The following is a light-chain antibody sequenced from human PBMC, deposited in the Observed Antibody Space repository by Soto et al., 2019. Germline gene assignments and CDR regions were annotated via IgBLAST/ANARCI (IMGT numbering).Light chain of an antibody. CDR2: AAS. CDR1: QGIRND. Sequence: AIPMTQSPSSLSASVGDRVTITCRASQGIRNDLGWYQQKPGKAPMLLIYAASSLQSGVPSRFSSSSSGTDFTLTLSSLQPEDFATYYCLQDYNYPWTFGQGTKVEIK. CDR3: LQDYNYPWT. J-gene: IGKJ1*01. V-gene: IGKV1-6*01.